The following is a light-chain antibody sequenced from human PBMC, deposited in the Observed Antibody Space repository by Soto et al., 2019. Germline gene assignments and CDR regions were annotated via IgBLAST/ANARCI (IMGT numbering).Light chain of an antibody. V-gene: IGKV3-15*01. CDR1: QSVSSY. CDR2: GAS. Sequence: EIVLTQSPATLSLSPGERATLSCRAGQSVSSYLAWYQQKPGQAPRLLIYGASTRATGIPARFSGSGSGTEFTLTISSLQSEDFATYYCQSYNIYSSFGPGTKVDIK. CDR3: QSYNIYSS. J-gene: IGKJ3*01.